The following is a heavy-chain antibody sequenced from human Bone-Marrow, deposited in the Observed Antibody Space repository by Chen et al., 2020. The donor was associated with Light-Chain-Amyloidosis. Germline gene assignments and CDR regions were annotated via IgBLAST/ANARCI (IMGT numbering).Heavy chain of an antibody. CDR3: ARAPGNTTGAPVYFDY. V-gene: IGHV3-23*01. CDR1: GLTFSTYA. Sequence: EVQLLESGGGLVQPGGSLRLSCAASGLTFSTYAMSCVRQAPGKGLEWVSAITGRGCSTYYADSVKGRFTISRDNSKNTLSLLMNSLRAEDTAVYYCARAPGNTTGAPVYFDYWGQGTLVTVAS. J-gene: IGHJ4*02. D-gene: IGHD1-1*01. CDR2: ITGRGCST.